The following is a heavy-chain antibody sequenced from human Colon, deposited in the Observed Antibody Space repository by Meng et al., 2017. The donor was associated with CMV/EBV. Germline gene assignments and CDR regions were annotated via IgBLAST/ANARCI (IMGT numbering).Heavy chain of an antibody. V-gene: IGHV3-7*01. CDR1: GFTFSNYA. J-gene: IGHJ4*02. Sequence: GGSLRLSCAASGFTFSNYAMSWVRQAPGKGLEWVANIKQDGSEKYYVDSVKGRFTISRDNAKNSLYLQMNSLRAEDTAVYYCARETYYGDYGDFDYWGQGTLVTVSS. D-gene: IGHD4-17*01. CDR2: IKQDGSEK. CDR3: ARETYYGDYGDFDY.